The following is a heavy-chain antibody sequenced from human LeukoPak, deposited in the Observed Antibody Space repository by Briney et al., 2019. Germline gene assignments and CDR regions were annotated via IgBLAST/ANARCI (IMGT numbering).Heavy chain of an antibody. Sequence: PGGSLRLSCAASGFTFSSYAMSWVRQAPGKGLEWVSAISGSGGSTYYADSVKGRFTISRDNSKNTLYLQMNSLRAEDTAVYYCVKSYYDFWSGYYERYYFDYWGQGTLVTVSS. D-gene: IGHD3-3*01. CDR2: ISGSGGST. CDR1: GFTFSSYA. CDR3: VKSYYDFWSGYYERYYFDY. V-gene: IGHV3-23*01. J-gene: IGHJ4*02.